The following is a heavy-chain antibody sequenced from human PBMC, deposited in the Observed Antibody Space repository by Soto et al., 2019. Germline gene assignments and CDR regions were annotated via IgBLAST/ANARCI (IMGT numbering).Heavy chain of an antibody. Sequence: GGSLRLSFAASGFTFSSYSMNWVRQAPGKGLEWVSSISSGSGYIYYADSVKGRFTISRDNAKNSLNLQMNSLRAEDTAVYYCARDVPRDHGSGSYYNPFDYWGQGT. D-gene: IGHD3-10*01. CDR2: ISSGSGYI. CDR3: ARDVPRDHGSGSYYNPFDY. J-gene: IGHJ4*02. V-gene: IGHV3-21*01. CDR1: GFTFSSYS.